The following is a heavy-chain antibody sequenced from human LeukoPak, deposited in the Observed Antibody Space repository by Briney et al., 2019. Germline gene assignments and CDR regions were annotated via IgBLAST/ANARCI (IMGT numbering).Heavy chain of an antibody. CDR1: NGSIGTYY. Sequence: SETLSLTCTVSNGSIGTYYWSWIRRPPGKGLEWIGYIYYTGSTKYNPSLKSRVTISVDTSKNQFSLKLSSVTAADTAVYYCARGGVWGTYVAFDVWGQGTMVTVSS. CDR3: ARGGVWGTYVAFDV. J-gene: IGHJ3*01. V-gene: IGHV4-59*08. D-gene: IGHD3-16*01. CDR2: IYYTGST.